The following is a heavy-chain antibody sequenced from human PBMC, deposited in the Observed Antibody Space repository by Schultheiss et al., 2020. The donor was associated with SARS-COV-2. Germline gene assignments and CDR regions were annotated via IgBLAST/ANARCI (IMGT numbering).Heavy chain of an antibody. V-gene: IGHV3-74*01. CDR2: INSDGSST. J-gene: IGHJ6*02. Sequence: GGSLRLSCVASGFTFSSYWMHWVRQAPGKGLVWVSRINSDGSSTSYADSVKGRFTISRDNAKNTLYLQMNSLRAEDTAVYYCARDNPSYDFWSGVSTYYYYGMDVWGQGTTVTVSS. CDR1: GFTFSSYW. D-gene: IGHD3-3*01. CDR3: ARDNPSYDFWSGVSTYYYYGMDV.